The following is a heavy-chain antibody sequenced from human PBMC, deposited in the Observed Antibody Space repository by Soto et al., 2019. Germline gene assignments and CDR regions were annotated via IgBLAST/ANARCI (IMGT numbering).Heavy chain of an antibody. CDR2: INHSGST. CDR3: ARGETYYYYGMDV. J-gene: IGHJ6*02. Sequence: LSLTCAVYGGSFSGYYWSWIRQPPGKGLEWIGEINHSGSTNYNPSLKSRVTISVDTSKNQFSLKLSSVTAADTAVYYCARGETYYYYGMDVWGQGTTVTVS. CDR1: GGSFSGYY. V-gene: IGHV4-34*01.